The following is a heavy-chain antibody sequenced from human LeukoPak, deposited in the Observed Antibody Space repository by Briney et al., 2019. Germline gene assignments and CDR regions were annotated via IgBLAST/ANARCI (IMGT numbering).Heavy chain of an antibody. V-gene: IGHV1-69*13. Sequence: ASVKVSCKASGGTFSSYAISWVLQAPGQGLEWMGGIIPIFGTANYAQKFQGRVTITADESTSTAYMELSSLRSEDTAVYYCARGGVCGGDCYPNAFDIWGQGTMVTVSS. D-gene: IGHD2-21*02. J-gene: IGHJ3*02. CDR3: ARGGVCGGDCYPNAFDI. CDR1: GGTFSSYA. CDR2: IIPIFGTA.